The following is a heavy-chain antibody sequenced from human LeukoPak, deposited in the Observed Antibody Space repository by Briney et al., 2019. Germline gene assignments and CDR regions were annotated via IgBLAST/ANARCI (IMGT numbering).Heavy chain of an antibody. J-gene: IGHJ4*02. Sequence: GASVKVSCKASGGTFSSYAISWVRQAPGQGLEWMGGIIPIFGTANYAQKFQGRVTITADESTSTAYMELSSLRSEDTAVYYCARGEVAAAGTALSLDYWGQGTLVTVSS. CDR1: GGTFSSYA. CDR2: IIPIFGTA. D-gene: IGHD6-13*01. V-gene: IGHV1-69*13. CDR3: ARGEVAAAGTALSLDY.